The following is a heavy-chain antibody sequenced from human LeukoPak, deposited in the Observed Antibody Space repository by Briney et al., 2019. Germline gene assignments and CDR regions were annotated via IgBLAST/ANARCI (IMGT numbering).Heavy chain of an antibody. CDR3: AGMSITTPTVRTLDY. Sequence: PSETLSLTCTVSGGSMSTYYWTWIRQPPGKGLEWIGFIYYTGSTNYNPSLKSRVTISVDTSKNQFSLKLSSVTAADTAVYYCAGMSITTPTVRTLDYWGQGTLVTVSS. CDR2: IYYTGST. CDR1: GGSMSTYY. V-gene: IGHV4-59*01. J-gene: IGHJ4*02. D-gene: IGHD1-14*01.